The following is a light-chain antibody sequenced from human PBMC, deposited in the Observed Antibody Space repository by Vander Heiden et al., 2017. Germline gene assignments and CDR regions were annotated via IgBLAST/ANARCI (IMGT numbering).Light chain of an antibody. CDR1: QSVSSN. Sequence: EIVMTQSPATLSGYPGDIATLSCRARQSVSSNIAWYQQKPDQAPRLLIYGAYTRATGIPARFSGSGTGTEFTLTISSLQSEDFAVYDYQRYNSWPPITFGQGTRLEIK. CDR3: QRYNSWPPIT. J-gene: IGKJ5*01. CDR2: GAY. V-gene: IGKV3-15*01.